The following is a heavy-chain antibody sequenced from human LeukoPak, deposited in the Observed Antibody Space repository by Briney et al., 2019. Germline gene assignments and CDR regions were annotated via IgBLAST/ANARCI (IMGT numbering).Heavy chain of an antibody. CDR3: ARLTMVRGAPDAFDI. J-gene: IGHJ3*02. CDR1: GASINIRYHY. V-gene: IGHV4-39*01. D-gene: IGHD3-10*01. CDR2: IYYSGST. Sequence: SETLSLTCTVSGASINIRYHYWGWIRQPPGKGLEWIGSIYYSGSTYYNPSLKSRVTISVDTSKNQFSLKLSSVPAADTALYYCARLTMVRGAPDAFDIWGQGTMVTVSS.